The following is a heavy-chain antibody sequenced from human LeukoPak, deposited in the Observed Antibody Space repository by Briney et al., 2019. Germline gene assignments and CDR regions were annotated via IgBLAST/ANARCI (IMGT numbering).Heavy chain of an antibody. Sequence: GGSLRLSCAASGFTFGSYWMHWVRQVPNQGLMWVSRINSDETISEYVDSVNGRFTISRDNAKNTLYLQMNSLRAEDTAVYYCARAGSYYYGSGVAWFDPWGQGTLVTVSS. CDR1: GFTFGSYW. V-gene: IGHV3-74*01. CDR2: INSDETIS. CDR3: ARAGSYYYGSGVAWFDP. J-gene: IGHJ5*02. D-gene: IGHD3-10*01.